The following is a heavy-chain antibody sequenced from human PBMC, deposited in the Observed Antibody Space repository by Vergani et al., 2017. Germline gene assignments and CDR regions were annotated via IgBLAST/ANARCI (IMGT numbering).Heavy chain of an antibody. CDR1: GFKFSDHY. V-gene: IGHV3-11*04. CDR3: AKNPGISTTRHYYAMDV. CDR2: ISPGASTV. Sequence: LEESGGGSVKPGGSLRLSGAASGFKFSDHYMSWIRQAPGKGLEWVSHISPGASTVSYTDSVTGRFTVSRDNDNNSLTLDMTTLRVEDTAVYYCAKNPGISTTRHYYAMDVWGQGTTVTVSS. D-gene: IGHD1-1*01. J-gene: IGHJ6*02.